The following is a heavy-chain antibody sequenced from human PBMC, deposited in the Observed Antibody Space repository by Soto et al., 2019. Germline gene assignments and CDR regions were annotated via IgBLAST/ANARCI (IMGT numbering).Heavy chain of an antibody. CDR1: GDSISSGGYS. V-gene: IGHV4-30-4*01. J-gene: IGHJ4*02. CDR2: IYNGGSI. D-gene: IGHD7-27*01. Sequence: PSEMLSLTCTVSGDSISSGGYSWSWIRQSPGKGLEWIGHIYNGGSIYNNPSLNSRLTISIDTSKNQFSLNLSSVTAADTAVYYCARGPSGDKVDYWGQGTLVTVSS. CDR3: ARGPSGDKVDY.